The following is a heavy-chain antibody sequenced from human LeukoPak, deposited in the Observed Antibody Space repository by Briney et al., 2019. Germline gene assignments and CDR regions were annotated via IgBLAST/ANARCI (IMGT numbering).Heavy chain of an antibody. Sequence: SETLSLTCTLSGGSNSRLHWSCIRHPPGKGLEWIGYIYYSGSTNYNPSLKSRVTISVDTSKNQFSLKLSSVTAADTAVYYCASSSGGSSKYGYWGQGTLVTVSS. D-gene: IGHD2-15*01. CDR1: GGSNSRLH. CDR2: IYYSGST. V-gene: IGHV4-59*11. J-gene: IGHJ4*02. CDR3: ASSSGGSSKYGY.